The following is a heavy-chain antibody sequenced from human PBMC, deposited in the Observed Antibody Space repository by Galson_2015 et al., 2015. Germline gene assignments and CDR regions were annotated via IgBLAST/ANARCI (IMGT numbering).Heavy chain of an antibody. Sequence: SLRLSCAVSGFTFSSYAMGWVRQAPGTGLEGVSSIGDSGANTKYADSVKGRFTISRDSSKNTLYLQMNSLRGDDTAVYYCAKGGPYCSGGNCHGVLDSWGQGTLVTVSS. J-gene: IGHJ4*02. CDR3: AKGGPYCSGGNCHGVLDS. D-gene: IGHD2-15*01. CDR1: GFTFSSYA. CDR2: IGDSGANT. V-gene: IGHV3-23*01.